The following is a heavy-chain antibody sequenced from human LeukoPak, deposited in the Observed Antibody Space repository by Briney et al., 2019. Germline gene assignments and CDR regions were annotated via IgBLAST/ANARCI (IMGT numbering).Heavy chain of an antibody. Sequence: SETLSLTCAVYGGSFSGYYWSWIRQPPGKGLEWIGEINHSGSTNYNPSLKSRVTISVDTSKNQFSLKLSSVTAADTAVYYCARGQKGDYGVWGQGTLVTVSS. V-gene: IGHV4-34*01. CDR2: INHSGST. J-gene: IGHJ4*02. CDR3: ARGQKGDYGV. CDR1: GGSFSGYY. D-gene: IGHD4-17*01.